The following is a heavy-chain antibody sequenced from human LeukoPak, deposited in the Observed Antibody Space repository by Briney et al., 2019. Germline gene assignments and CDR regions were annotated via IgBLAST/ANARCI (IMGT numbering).Heavy chain of an antibody. D-gene: IGHD3-22*01. V-gene: IGHV3-23*01. CDR2: IGTSGGTT. Sequence: GGSLRLSCAASGFTFSSYAMSWVRQAPGRGLEWVSGIGTSGGTTYYADSVKGRFIISRDNSKNTLHLQMNSLRAEDTAVYYCAREYSSGYFHFDYWGQGTLVTVSS. CDR3: AREYSSGYFHFDY. J-gene: IGHJ4*02. CDR1: GFTFSSYA.